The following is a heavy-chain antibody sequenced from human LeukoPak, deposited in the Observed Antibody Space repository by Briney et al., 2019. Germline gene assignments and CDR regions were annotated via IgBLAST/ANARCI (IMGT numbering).Heavy chain of an antibody. D-gene: IGHD3-3*01. CDR2: IKLDGSEK. V-gene: IGHV3-7*03. J-gene: IGHJ4*02. Sequence: GGSLRLSCVASGFTFGKYWMSWVRQAPGKGLEWVANIKLDGSEKNYVNSVKGRFTISRDNTKNSLYLQMNSLRVEDTAVFYCARDQYDTWSRRGNFDSWGQGTLVIVSS. CDR3: ARDQYDTWSRRGNFDS. CDR1: GFTFGKYW.